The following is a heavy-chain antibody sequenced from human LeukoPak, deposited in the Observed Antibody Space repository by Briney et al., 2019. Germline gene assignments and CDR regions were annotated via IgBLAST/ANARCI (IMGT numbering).Heavy chain of an antibody. D-gene: IGHD6-13*01. CDR1: GFTFSSYG. Sequence: GGSLRLSCAASGFTFSSYGMHWVRQAPGKGLEWVAVISYDGSNKYYADSVKGRFTISRDNSKNTLYLQMNSLRAEDTAVYYCAKDRAAAGTVVGGLGYWGQGTLVTVSS. CDR2: ISYDGSNK. V-gene: IGHV3-30*18. J-gene: IGHJ4*02. CDR3: AKDRAAAGTVVGGLGY.